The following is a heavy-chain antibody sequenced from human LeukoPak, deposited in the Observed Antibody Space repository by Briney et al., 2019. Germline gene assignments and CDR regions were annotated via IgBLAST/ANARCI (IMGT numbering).Heavy chain of an antibody. D-gene: IGHD5-18*01. CDR2: IIPIFGTA. J-gene: IGHJ3*02. CDR1: GGTFSSYA. CDR3: ARSTSYGYHYYSAPDAFDI. V-gene: IGHV1-69*13. Sequence: GASVKVSCKASGGTFSSYAISWVRQAPGQGLEWMGGIIPIFGTANYAQKFQGRVTITADESTSTAYMELSSLRSEDTAVYYCARSTSYGYHYYSAPDAFDIWGQGTMVTVSS.